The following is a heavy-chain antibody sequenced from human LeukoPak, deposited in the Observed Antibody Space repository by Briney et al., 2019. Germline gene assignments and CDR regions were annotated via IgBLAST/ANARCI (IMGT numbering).Heavy chain of an antibody. CDR1: GFTFSSYS. J-gene: IGHJ4*02. D-gene: IGHD6-19*01. CDR3: ARDWGDPGIAVLGDY. CDR2: ISSSSYI. Sequence: PGGSLRLSCAASGFTFSSYSMNWVRQAPGKGLEWVSSISSSSYIYYADSVKGRFTISRDNAKNSLYLQINSLRAEDTAVYYCARDWGDPGIAVLGDYWGQGTLVTVSS. V-gene: IGHV3-21*01.